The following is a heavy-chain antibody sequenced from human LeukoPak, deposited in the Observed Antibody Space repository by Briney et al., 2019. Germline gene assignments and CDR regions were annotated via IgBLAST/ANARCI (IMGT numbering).Heavy chain of an antibody. CDR3: ATGEHSVVAARYTFDY. Sequence: ASVKVSCKASGYTFTSYGISWVRQAPGQGLEWMGWISAYNGNTNYAQKFQGRVTMTEDTSTDAAYMELSSLRSEDTAVYYCATGEHSVVAARYTFDYWGQGTLVTVSS. J-gene: IGHJ4*02. CDR1: GYTFTSYG. CDR2: ISAYNGNT. D-gene: IGHD6-6*01. V-gene: IGHV1-18*01.